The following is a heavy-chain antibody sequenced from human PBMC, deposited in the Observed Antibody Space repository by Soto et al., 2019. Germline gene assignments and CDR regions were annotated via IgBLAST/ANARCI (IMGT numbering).Heavy chain of an antibody. V-gene: IGHV4-31*11. J-gene: IGHJ1*01. D-gene: IGHD2-15*01. Sequence: VQLQESGPGLVKPSQTLSLTCDVSDESVTSPGNYWNWISQRPDTGLEWIGYISSGGSPFYNPSLKRRVSISLDTSKNVISLTLRSVTAADTAVYFCTLNHCAGGGCYDRDYWGRGTRVTVSS. CDR1: DESVTSPGNY. CDR3: TLNHCAGGGCYDRDY. CDR2: ISSGGSP.